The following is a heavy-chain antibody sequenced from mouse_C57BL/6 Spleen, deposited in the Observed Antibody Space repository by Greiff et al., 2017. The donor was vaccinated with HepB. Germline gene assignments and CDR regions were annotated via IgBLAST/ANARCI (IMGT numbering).Heavy chain of an antibody. CDR2: ISSGSSTI. D-gene: IGHD2-1*01. CDR3: ARRGYGNYEWYYAMDY. V-gene: IGHV5-17*01. CDR1: GFTFSDYG. J-gene: IGHJ4*01. Sequence: EVQGVESAGGLVKPGGSLKLSCAASGFTFSDYGMHWVRQAPEKGLEWVAYISSGSSTIYYADTVKGRFTISRDNAKNTLFLQMTRLRSEDTAMYYCARRGYGNYEWYYAMDYWGQGTSVTVSS.